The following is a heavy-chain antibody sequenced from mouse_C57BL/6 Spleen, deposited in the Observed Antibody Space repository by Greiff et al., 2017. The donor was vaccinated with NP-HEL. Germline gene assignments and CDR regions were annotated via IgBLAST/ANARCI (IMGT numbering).Heavy chain of an antibody. Sequence: QVQLQQSGPELVKPGASVKISCKASGYSFTSYYIHWVKQRPGQGLEWIGWIYPGSGNTKYNEKFKGKATLSADTSSSTAYMQRSSLTSEDSAVYYCSRAILYYGDDGFDYWGQGTTLTVSS. J-gene: IGHJ2*01. D-gene: IGHD2-2*01. CDR2: IYPGSGNT. CDR1: GYSFTSYY. V-gene: IGHV1-66*01. CDR3: SRAILYYGDDGFDY.